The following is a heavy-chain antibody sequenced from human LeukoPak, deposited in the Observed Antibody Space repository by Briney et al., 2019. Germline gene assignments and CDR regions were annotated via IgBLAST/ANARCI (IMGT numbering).Heavy chain of an antibody. CDR3: ARGWVLYASSWFDP. Sequence: SETLSLTCAVYGGSFSGYYWSWTRQPPGKGLEWIGEINHSGSTNYNPSLKSRVTISVDTSKNQFSLKLSSVTAADTAVYYCARGWVLYASSWFDPWGQGTLVTVSS. CDR2: INHSGST. J-gene: IGHJ5*02. D-gene: IGHD3-16*01. CDR1: GGSFSGYY. V-gene: IGHV4-34*01.